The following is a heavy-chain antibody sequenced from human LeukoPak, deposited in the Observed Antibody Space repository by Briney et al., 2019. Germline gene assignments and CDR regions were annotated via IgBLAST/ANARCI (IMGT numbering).Heavy chain of an antibody. Sequence: SETLSLTCTVSGGSISSYYWSWIRQPPGKGLEWIGYMHYSGSTNYNPSLKSRVTISVDTSKNQFSLKLSSVTAADTAVYYCARWILYSSGGYSDYWGQGTLVTVS. CDR3: ARWILYSSGGYSDY. J-gene: IGHJ4*02. V-gene: IGHV4-59*01. CDR1: GGSISSYY. CDR2: MHYSGST. D-gene: IGHD3-10*01.